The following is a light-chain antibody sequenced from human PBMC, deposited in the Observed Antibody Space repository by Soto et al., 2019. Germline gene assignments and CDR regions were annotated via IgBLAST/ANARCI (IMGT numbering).Light chain of an antibody. V-gene: IGKV3-20*01. CDR3: QQYGSSPPWT. CDR2: GAS. CDR1: QSVSSSY. J-gene: IGKJ1*01. Sequence: EIVLTQSPGTLSLSPGERATISCRASQSVSSSYLAWYQQKPGQAPRLLIYGASGRATGIPDRFSGSGSGTDFTLTISRLEPEDFAVYYCQQYGSSPPWTFGQGTKVDIK.